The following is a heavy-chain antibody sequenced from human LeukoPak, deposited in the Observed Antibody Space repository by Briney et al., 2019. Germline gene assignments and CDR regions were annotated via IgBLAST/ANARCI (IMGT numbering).Heavy chain of an antibody. CDR1: GFTFSSYA. D-gene: IGHD3-10*01. Sequence: PGGSLRLSCAASGFTFSSYAMSWVRQAPGKGLEWVSAISGCGGSTYYADSVKGRFTISRDNSRNTLYLQMNGLRAEDTAVYYCAKSPGSLLWFGELLYYFDYWGQGTLVTVSS. CDR2: ISGCGGST. J-gene: IGHJ4*02. CDR3: AKSPGSLLWFGELLYYFDY. V-gene: IGHV3-23*01.